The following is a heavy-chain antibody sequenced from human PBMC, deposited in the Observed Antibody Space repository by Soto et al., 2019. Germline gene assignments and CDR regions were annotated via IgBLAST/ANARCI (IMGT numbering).Heavy chain of an antibody. CDR2: IRSKANSYAT. V-gene: IGHV3-73*01. J-gene: IGHJ6*02. CDR1: GFTFSSYT. D-gene: IGHD3-22*01. Sequence: GGSLRLSCAASGFTFSSYTMNWVRQAPGKGLEWVGRIRSKANSYATAYAASVKGRFTISRDDSKNTAYLQMNSLKTEDTAVYYCTRDPLYYYDSSGLGRMDVWGQGTTVTVSS. CDR3: TRDPLYYYDSSGLGRMDV.